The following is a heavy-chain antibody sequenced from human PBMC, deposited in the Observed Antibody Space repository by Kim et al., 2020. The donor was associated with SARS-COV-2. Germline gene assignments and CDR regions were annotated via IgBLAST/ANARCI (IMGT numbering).Heavy chain of an antibody. J-gene: IGHJ6*02. CDR2: ISYDGSNK. Sequence: GGSLRLSCAASGFTFSSYGMHWVRQAPGKGLEWVAVISYDGSNKYYADSVKGRFTISRDNSKNTLYLQMNSLRAEDTAVYYCAKDGGLLDPVSHYYYYYAMDVWGQGTTVTVSS. CDR1: GFTFSSYG. V-gene: IGHV3-30*18. CDR3: AKDGGLLDPVSHYYYYYAMDV. D-gene: IGHD3-3*01.